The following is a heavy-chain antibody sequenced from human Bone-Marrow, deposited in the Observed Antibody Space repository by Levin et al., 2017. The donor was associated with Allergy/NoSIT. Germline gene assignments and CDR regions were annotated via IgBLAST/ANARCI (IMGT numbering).Heavy chain of an antibody. J-gene: IGHJ6*02. V-gene: IGHV3-21*01. CDR1: GFTFSSYS. Sequence: GESLKISCAASGFTFSSYSMNWVRQAPGKGLEWVSSISSSSSYIYYADSVKGRFTISRDNAKNSLYLQMNSLRAEDTAVYYCARDGAAAGSDGYYYGMDVWGQGTTVTVSS. CDR3: ARDGAAAGSDGYYYGMDV. D-gene: IGHD6-13*01. CDR2: ISSSSSYI.